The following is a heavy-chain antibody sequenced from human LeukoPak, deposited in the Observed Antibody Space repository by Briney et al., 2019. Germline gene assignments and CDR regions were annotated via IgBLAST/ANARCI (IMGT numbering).Heavy chain of an antibody. D-gene: IGHD5-18*01. J-gene: IGHJ3*02. Sequence: SETLSLTCVVYGGSFSGYYWSWIRQPPGKGLEWIGEINHSGSTNYNPSLKSRVTISVDTSKKQFSLKVSSVTAADTAVYYCAKPLYSYVTAGASDSWGQGTMVTVSS. CDR1: GGSFSGYY. CDR2: INHSGST. CDR3: AKPLYSYVTAGASDS. V-gene: IGHV4-34*01.